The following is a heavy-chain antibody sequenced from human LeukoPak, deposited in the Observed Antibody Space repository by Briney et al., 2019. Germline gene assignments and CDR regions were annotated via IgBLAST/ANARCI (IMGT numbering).Heavy chain of an antibody. D-gene: IGHD6-13*01. CDR2: ISGSGGST. CDR3: AKDQSSSWLTALDY. V-gene: IGHV3-23*01. J-gene: IGHJ4*02. Sequence: GGSLRLSCAASGFTFSSYAMSWVRQAPGKGLEWVSAISGSGGSTYYADSVKGRFTISRDNSKNTLYLQMNSLRAEDTAVYYCAKDQSSSWLTALDYWGQGTLVTVSS. CDR1: GFTFSSYA.